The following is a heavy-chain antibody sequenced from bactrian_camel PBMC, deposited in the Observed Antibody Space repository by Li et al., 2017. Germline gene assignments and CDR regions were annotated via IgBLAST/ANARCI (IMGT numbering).Heavy chain of an antibody. CDR2: LFTNSGNT. D-gene: IGHD3*01. CDR3: AAGMRSCGTWHSYDNIY. V-gene: IGHV3S53*01. Sequence: VQLVESGGGSVQAGGSLRLSCAASGNTGRTNVMGWFRQAPGKPREGVAVLFTNSGNTYYADSVKGRFTISRDTAKNTVYLQLNNLKPENTAMYYCAAGMRSCGTWHSYDNIYRGQGTQVTVS. CDR1: GNTGRTNV. J-gene: IGHJ4*01.